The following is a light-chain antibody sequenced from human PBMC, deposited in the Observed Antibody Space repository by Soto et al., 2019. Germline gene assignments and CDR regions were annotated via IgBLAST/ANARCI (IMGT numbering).Light chain of an antibody. CDR1: QSVSSN. CDR2: GAS. CDR3: QQRSSWLT. Sequence: EIVMTQSPETLSVSPGERATLSCRASQSVSSNLAWFQQKPGQAPRLLIYGASTRATGIPVRFSGSGSGTEFTLTISSLQSEDFAVYYCQQRSSWLTFGGGTKVEIK. V-gene: IGKV3-15*01. J-gene: IGKJ4*01.